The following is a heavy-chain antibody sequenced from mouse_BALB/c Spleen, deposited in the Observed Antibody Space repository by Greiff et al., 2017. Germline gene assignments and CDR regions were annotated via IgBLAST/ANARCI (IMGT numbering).Heavy chain of an antibody. Sequence: QVQLQQPGAELVKPGASVKLSCKASGYTFTSYWMHWVKQRPGQGLEWIGEIDPSDSYTNYNQKFKGKATLTVDKSSSTAYMQLSSLTSEDSAVYYCARGGYGGYWYFDVWGAGTTVTVSS. CDR2: IDPSDSYT. D-gene: IGHD1-1*02. CDR3: ARGGYGGYWYFDV. J-gene: IGHJ1*01. CDR1: GYTFTSYW. V-gene: IGHV1-69*02.